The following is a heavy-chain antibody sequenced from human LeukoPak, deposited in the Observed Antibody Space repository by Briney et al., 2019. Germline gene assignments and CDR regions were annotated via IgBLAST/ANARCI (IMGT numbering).Heavy chain of an antibody. D-gene: IGHD2/OR15-2a*01. J-gene: IGHJ6*02. CDR2: VNSDGSST. CDR3: VRGGARRGFYTMDV. Sequence: GGSLRLSCAASGFTFSDYYMSWIRQAPGKGLEWVSRVNSDGSSTVNADSVKGRFIISRDNAKKTLELEMHSLRAEDTAVYYCVRGGARRGFYTMDVWGQGTTVIVSS. V-gene: IGHV3-74*03. CDR1: GFTFSDYY.